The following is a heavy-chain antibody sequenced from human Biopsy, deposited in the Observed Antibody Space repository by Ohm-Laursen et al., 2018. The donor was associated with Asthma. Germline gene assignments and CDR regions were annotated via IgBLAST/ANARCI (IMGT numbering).Heavy chain of an antibody. D-gene: IGHD2-2*01. CDR1: GGTFNTYV. V-gene: IGHV1-69*13. Sequence: SVKVSCRSLGGTFNTYVIGWVRQAPGQGLEWMGWINSVFGTTTYPQKFQDRVTITADDSTSTVYMELSSLRSEDMAVYYCARKAGSCISRTCYSLDFWGQGTLVTVSS. CDR3: ARKAGSCISRTCYSLDF. CDR2: INSVFGTT. J-gene: IGHJ4*02.